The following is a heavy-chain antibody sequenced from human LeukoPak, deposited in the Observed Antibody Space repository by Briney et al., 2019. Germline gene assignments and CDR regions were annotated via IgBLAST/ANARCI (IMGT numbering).Heavy chain of an antibody. Sequence: GGSLRLSCAASGFTFSSYAMSWVRQAPGKGLEWVSAISGSGGSTYYADPVKGRFTISRDNSKNTLYPQMNSLRAEDTAVYYCAKDLSQMATIIGGQGTLVTVSS. CDR3: AKDLSQMATII. V-gene: IGHV3-23*01. J-gene: IGHJ4*02. D-gene: IGHD5-24*01. CDR2: ISGSGGST. CDR1: GFTFSSYA.